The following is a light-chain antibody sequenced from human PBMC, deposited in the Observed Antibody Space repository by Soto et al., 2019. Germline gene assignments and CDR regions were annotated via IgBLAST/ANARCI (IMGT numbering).Light chain of an antibody. CDR1: QTIGTS. J-gene: IGKJ4*01. CDR3: QQTYSVPRS. CDR2: GAS. Sequence: DIQMTQSPSSLSASVGDRVTISCRASQTIGTSLNWFQQKPGEAPKFLIYGASSLQSGVPSRFTGSGSGTDFTLTISSLQPEDFATYYCQQTYSVPRSFVGGTKVDIK. V-gene: IGKV1-39*01.